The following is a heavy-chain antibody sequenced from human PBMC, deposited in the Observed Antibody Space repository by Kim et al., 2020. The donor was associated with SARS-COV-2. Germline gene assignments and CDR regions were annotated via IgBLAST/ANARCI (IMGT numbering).Heavy chain of an antibody. CDR3: ARDPGGAGRHYYFDY. D-gene: IGHD6-19*01. V-gene: IGHV1-3*01. Sequence: SRKVQGRVTITRDTSANTAYMELSSLTSEDTAIYYCARDPGGAGRHYYFDYWGQGALVTVSS. J-gene: IGHJ4*02.